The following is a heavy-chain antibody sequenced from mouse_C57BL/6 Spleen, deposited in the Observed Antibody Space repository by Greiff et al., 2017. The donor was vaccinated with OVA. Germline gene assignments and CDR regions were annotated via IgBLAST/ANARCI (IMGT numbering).Heavy chain of an antibody. Sequence: EVQLQESGGGLVMPGGSLKLSCAASGFTFSDYGMHWVRQAPEQGLEWVAYISRCSSTIYYAETVKGRFTISRDNAKNTLFLQMTSLRSEDTAMYYCARTRAMDYWGKGTSVTVSS. V-gene: IGHV5-17*01. CDR1: GFTFSDYG. CDR2: ISRCSSTI. J-gene: IGHJ4*01. CDR3: ARTRAMDY.